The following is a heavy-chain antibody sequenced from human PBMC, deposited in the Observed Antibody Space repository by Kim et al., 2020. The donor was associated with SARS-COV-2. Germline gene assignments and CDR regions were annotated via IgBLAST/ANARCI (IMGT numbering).Heavy chain of an antibody. Sequence: ASVKVSCKASGYTFTGYYMHWVRQAPGQGLEWMGRINPNSGGTNYAQKFQGRVTMTRDTSISTAYMELSRLRSDDTAVYYCARDADRGSSVLDYWGQGTLVTVSS. CDR3: ARDADRGSSVLDY. D-gene: IGHD6-19*01. CDR2: INPNSGGT. J-gene: IGHJ4*02. V-gene: IGHV1-2*06. CDR1: GYTFTGYY.